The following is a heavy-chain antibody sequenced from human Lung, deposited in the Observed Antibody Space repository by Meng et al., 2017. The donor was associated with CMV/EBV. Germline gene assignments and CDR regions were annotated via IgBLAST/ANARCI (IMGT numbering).Heavy chain of an antibody. CDR2: IYYSGNT. D-gene: IGHD3-16*01. CDR1: GYSISSPYY. Sequence: GSLRLSCTVSGYSISSPYYWGWIRQPPGMGLEWIGSIYYSGNTYYNPSLKSRVTISVDTSKNQFSLKLSSVTAADTAVYYCARDRRGSYVTGWGYWGQGTXVTVSS. CDR3: ARDRRGSYVTGWGY. V-gene: IGHV4-38-2*02. J-gene: IGHJ4*02.